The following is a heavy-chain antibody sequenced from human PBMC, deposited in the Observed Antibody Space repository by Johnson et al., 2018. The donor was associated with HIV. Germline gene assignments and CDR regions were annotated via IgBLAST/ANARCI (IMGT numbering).Heavy chain of an antibody. J-gene: IGHJ3*02. CDR3: TRAEWHDAFDI. D-gene: IGHD1-14*01. CDR1: GFTFGDYA. CDR2: IRSKAYGGTT. V-gene: IGHV3-49*04. Sequence: VQLVESGGGLVQPGRSLRLSCTASGFTFGDYAMSWVRQAPGKGLEWVGFIRSKAYGGTTEYAASVKGRFTISRDYSKSIAYLQMNSLKTEDTAVYYCTRAEWHDAFDIWGQGTMVTVSS.